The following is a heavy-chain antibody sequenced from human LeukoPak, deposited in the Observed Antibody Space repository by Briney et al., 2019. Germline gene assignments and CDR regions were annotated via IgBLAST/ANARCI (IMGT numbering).Heavy chain of an antibody. V-gene: IGHV3-11*01. CDR3: ARDKRSSGWYDSGEWYFDY. D-gene: IGHD6-19*01. CDR1: GFIFSDYY. CDR2: FSSSGSTI. J-gene: IGHJ4*02. Sequence: GGSLRLSCAASGFIFSDYYMSWIRQAPGRGLEWVSYFSSSGSTIYYADSVKGRFTISRDNAKNTLYLQINSLRAEDTAVYYCARDKRSSGWYDSGEWYFDYWGQGTLVTVSS.